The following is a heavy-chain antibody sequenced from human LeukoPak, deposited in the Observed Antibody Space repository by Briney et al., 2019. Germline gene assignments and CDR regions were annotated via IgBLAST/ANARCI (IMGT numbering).Heavy chain of an antibody. Sequence: PSETLSLTCTVSGGSISSYYWSWIRQPPGKGLEWIGYIYYSGSTNYNPSLKSRVTISVDTSKNQFSLKLSSVTAADTAVYYCARGGAGYDILTGYYQYYYMDVWGKGTTVTISS. CDR3: ARGGAGYDILTGYYQYYYMDV. V-gene: IGHV4-59*01. J-gene: IGHJ6*03. D-gene: IGHD3-9*01. CDR2: IYYSGST. CDR1: GGSISSYY.